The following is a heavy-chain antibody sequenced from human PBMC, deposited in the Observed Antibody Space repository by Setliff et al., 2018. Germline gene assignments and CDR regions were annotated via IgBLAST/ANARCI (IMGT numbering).Heavy chain of an antibody. CDR2: VYDSGTT. CDR1: GGSISSISYY. CDR3: ARGRNVAARLLDS. J-gene: IGHJ4*02. D-gene: IGHD6-6*01. V-gene: IGHV4-39*01. Sequence: SETLSLTCTVPGGSISSISYYWGWIRQPPGKGLEWIGTVYDSGTTYYNPSLKSRVTIFVDTSKNQFSLKLKSVTAADTGIYYCARGRNVAARLLDSWGQGARVTVSS.